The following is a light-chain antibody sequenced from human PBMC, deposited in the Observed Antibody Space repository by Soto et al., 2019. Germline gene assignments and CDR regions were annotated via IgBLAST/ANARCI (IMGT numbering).Light chain of an antibody. CDR1: SSDFGGYNY. J-gene: IGLJ1*01. Sequence: QSALAQPRSVSGSPGQSVTSSCTGTSSDFGGYNYVSWYQHHPGKAPKLMIYDVSERPSGVPDRFSGSKSGNTASLTISGLQAADEADYFCKSYAGSNTYVFGSGTKVTVL. CDR3: KSYAGSNTYV. CDR2: DVS. V-gene: IGLV2-11*01.